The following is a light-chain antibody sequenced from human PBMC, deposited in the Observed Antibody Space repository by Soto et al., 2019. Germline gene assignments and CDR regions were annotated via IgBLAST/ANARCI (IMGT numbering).Light chain of an antibody. CDR3: QVWDSSSDPYV. CDR1: NIGSKS. CDR2: DDG. J-gene: IGLJ1*01. V-gene: IGLV3-21*02. Sequence: SSELTQPPSVSVAPGQTARITCGGNNIGSKSVHWYQQKPGQAPVLVVYDDGDRPSGIPEGFSGSKSGNTATLTITRVEAGDEADYYCQVWDSSSDPYVFGTGTKVTVL.